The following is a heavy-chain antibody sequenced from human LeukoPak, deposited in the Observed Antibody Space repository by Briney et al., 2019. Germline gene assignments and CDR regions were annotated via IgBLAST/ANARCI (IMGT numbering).Heavy chain of an antibody. CDR1: GYTFTGYY. V-gene: IGHV1-2*02. Sequence: ASVKVSCKASGYTFTGYYMHWVRQAPGQGPEWMGWINPNSGGTNYAQKFQGRVTMTRDTSISTAYMELSRLRSDDTAVYYCANGRYSSSKNPWGDYFDYWGQGTLVTVSS. J-gene: IGHJ4*02. CDR2: INPNSGGT. CDR3: ANGRYSSSKNPWGDYFDY. D-gene: IGHD6-6*01.